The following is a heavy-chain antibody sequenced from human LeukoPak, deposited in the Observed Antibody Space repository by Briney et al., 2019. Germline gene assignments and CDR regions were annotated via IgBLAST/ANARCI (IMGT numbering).Heavy chain of an antibody. CDR3: ARAVRYSSSLYYFDY. J-gene: IGHJ4*02. CDR2: MNPNSGNT. CDR1: GYTFTSYD. V-gene: IGHV1-8*01. Sequence: ASVKVSCRASGYTFTSYDINWVRQATGQGLEWMGWMNPNSGNTGYAQKFQGRVTMTRNTSISTAYMELSSLRSEDTAVYYCARAVRYSSSLYYFDYWGQGTLVTVSS. D-gene: IGHD6-13*01.